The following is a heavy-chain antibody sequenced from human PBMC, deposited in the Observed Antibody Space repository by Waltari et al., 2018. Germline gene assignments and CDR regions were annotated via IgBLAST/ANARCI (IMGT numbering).Heavy chain of an antibody. CDR2: IYYSGST. D-gene: IGHD5-12*01. Sequence: QLQLQESGPGLVKPSETLSLTRTVSGGSLSSSSYFWAWIRQPPGKGLEWIGSIYYSGSTYYNLSLKSRVTISVDRSTNQVSLKLTSVTAADTAVYFCAREVPRNGYIGLIYYYMDVWGKGTTVTVSS. V-gene: IGHV4-39*01. J-gene: IGHJ6*03. CDR3: AREVPRNGYIGLIYYYMDV. CDR1: GGSLSSSSYF.